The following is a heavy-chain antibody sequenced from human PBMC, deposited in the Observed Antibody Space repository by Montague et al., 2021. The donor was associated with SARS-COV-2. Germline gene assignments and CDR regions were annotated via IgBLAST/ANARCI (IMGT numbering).Heavy chain of an antibody. J-gene: IGHJ6*02. Sequence: SETLSLTCSVSGTSITSYYWNWIRQPPGKGLDWIGYISDSGSTNYSPSLKSRVTMSVDTSKNQMSLKLTSVTAADTAVYYCARGCLSYFGAGSHCYGMDVGGQGTTVTVSS. D-gene: IGHD3-10*01. CDR3: ARGCLSYFGAGSHCYGMDV. CDR2: ISDSGST. CDR1: GTSITSYY. V-gene: IGHV4-59*01.